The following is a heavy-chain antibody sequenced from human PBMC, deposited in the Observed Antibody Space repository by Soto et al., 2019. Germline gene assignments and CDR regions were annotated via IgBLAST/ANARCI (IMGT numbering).Heavy chain of an antibody. CDR3: ARSPREHTAMVWEIWGYFDY. CDR2: IYYSGST. Sequence: PSETLSLTCTVSLGSVSNADHYWSWIRQPPGKGLEWIAYIYYSGSTNYNPSLKSRVTISVDTSKNQFSLKLSSVTAADTAVYYCARSPREHTAMVWEIWGYFDYWGQGTLVTVSS. J-gene: IGHJ4*02. CDR1: LGSVSNADHY. V-gene: IGHV4-61*08. D-gene: IGHD5-18*01.